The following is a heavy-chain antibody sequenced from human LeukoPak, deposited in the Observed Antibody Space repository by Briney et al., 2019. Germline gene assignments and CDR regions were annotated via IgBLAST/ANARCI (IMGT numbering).Heavy chain of an antibody. CDR2: ISSSSSTI. J-gene: IGHJ4*02. CDR1: GFTFSSYS. V-gene: IGHV3-48*04. Sequence: GGSLRLSCAASGFTFSSYSINWVRQAPGKGLEWISYISSSSSTIYYADSVKGRFTISRDYAKNSLYLQMNSLRAEDTAIYYCTRVGYIDEGIDYWGQGTLVTVSS. CDR3: TRVGYIDEGIDY. D-gene: IGHD5-24*01.